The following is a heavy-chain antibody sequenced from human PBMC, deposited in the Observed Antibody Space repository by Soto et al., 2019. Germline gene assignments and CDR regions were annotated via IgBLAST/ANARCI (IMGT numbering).Heavy chain of an antibody. J-gene: IGHJ4*02. CDR1: GFIFSDYY. D-gene: IGHD3-22*01. CDR3: ARQRGYYDSSGLDH. V-gene: IGHV3-11*01. Sequence: PGGSLRLSCAASGFIFSDYYMTWIRQAPGKGLEWISYISTGGSTISYTDSVKGRFTISRDNAKNALYLQMNSLRAEDTAVYYCARQRGYYDSSGLDHWGQGXLVTVYS. CDR2: ISTGGSTI.